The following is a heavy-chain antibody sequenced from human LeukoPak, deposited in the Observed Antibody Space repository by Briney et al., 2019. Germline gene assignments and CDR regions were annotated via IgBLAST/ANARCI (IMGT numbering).Heavy chain of an antibody. D-gene: IGHD3/OR15-3a*01. CDR3: ARAPVWTGYYYYMDV. J-gene: IGHJ6*03. Sequence: ASVKVSCKASGCTFTNYDINWVRQATGQGLEWLGWMNPNSGNTGYAQKFQGRVTITRNTSISTAYMELSSLRSEDTAVYYCARAPVWTGYYYYMDVWGKGTTVTVSS. CDR2: MNPNSGNT. V-gene: IGHV1-8*03. CDR1: GCTFTNYD.